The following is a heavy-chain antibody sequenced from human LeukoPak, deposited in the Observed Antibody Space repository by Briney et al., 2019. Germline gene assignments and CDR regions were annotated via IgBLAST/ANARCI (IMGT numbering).Heavy chain of an antibody. V-gene: IGHV3-21*01. CDR1: GFTFSSYS. Sequence: GGSLRLSCAASGFTFSSYSMNWVRQAPGKGLEWVSSISSSSSYIYYADSVKGRFTISRDNAKNSLYLQMNSLRAEDTAVYYCARGITMIVEGYFDYWGQGTLVTVSS. CDR3: ARGITMIVEGYFDY. D-gene: IGHD3-22*01. CDR2: ISSSSSYI. J-gene: IGHJ4*02.